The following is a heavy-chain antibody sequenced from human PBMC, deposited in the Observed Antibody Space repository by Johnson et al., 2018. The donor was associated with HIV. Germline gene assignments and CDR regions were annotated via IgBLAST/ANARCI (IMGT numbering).Heavy chain of an antibody. CDR3: ARGGYSGYDPAGPNAFDI. Sequence: VQLLESGGGLVQPGGSLRLSCAASGFTFSSYAMSWVRQAPGTGLEWVSAVSGSGGSTYYADSVKGRFTISRDNSKNTLYLQMNSLRAEDTAVYYCARGGYSGYDPAGPNAFDIWGQGTMVTVSS. CDR1: GFTFSSYA. D-gene: IGHD5-12*01. V-gene: IGHV3-23*01. CDR2: VSGSGGST. J-gene: IGHJ3*02.